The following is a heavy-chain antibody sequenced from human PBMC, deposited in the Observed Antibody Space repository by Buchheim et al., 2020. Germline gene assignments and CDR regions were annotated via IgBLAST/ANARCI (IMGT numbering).Heavy chain of an antibody. V-gene: IGHV3-7*03. J-gene: IGHJ4*02. CDR2: IRHDGGEI. CDR1: GFPFNIYW. D-gene: IGHD4-23*01. CDR3: ARDDQGVEIPGNPPPAD. Sequence: EVRLVESGGGLVQPGGSLRLSCAASGFPFNIYWMSWVRQAPGKGLEWVANIRHDGGEIYYVDSLRGRFTISRDNAKNSVYLEMNSLRAEDTAIYYCARDDQGVEIPGNPPPADWGQGTL.